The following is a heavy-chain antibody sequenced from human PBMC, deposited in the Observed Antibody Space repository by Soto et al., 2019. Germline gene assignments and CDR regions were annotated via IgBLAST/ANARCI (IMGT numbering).Heavy chain of an antibody. V-gene: IGHV4-38-2*02. D-gene: IGHD1-26*01. J-gene: IGHJ3*02. Sequence: LSLNCAVSGYSISSGYYWGWIRQPPGKGLEWIGSIYHSGSTYYNPSLKSRVTISVDTSKNQFSLKLSSVTAADTAVYYCAREEGSYYDFDIWGQGTMVTVSS. CDR3: AREEGSYYDFDI. CDR1: GYSISSGYY. CDR2: IYHSGST.